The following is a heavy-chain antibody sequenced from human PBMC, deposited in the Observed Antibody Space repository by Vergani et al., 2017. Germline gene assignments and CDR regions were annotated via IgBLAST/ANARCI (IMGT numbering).Heavy chain of an antibody. J-gene: IGHJ4*01. D-gene: IGHD3-16*02. V-gene: IGHV4-34*01. Sequence: QVQLQEWGAGLLKTSETLPLTCGVSGGSFSDYYWSWIRQAPGMGLEWIGEVNHGGSTNYNPSLKSRVSISVDTSKNQFSLQLTSVTAADSALYFCASIARAPTRRNPPPDCWGQGILVTVSS. CDR1: GGSFSDYY. CDR3: ASIARAPTRRNPPPDC. CDR2: VNHGGST.